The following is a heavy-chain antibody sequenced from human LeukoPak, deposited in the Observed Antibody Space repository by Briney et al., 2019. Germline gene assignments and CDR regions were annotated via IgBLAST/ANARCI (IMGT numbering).Heavy chain of an antibody. CDR3: ESANSNAWYSYFHH. J-gene: IGHJ1*01. CDR1: GYFISSRYY. Sequence: PSETLSLTCAVSGYFISSRYYWGWIRQPPGKGLEWIGNIYHSGSTYYNPSLKSRLTISLDTSKNQFSLNLSSVTAADTAVYYCESANSNAWYSYFHHWGQGTLVTVSS. D-gene: IGHD6-19*01. CDR2: IYHSGST. V-gene: IGHV4-38-2*01.